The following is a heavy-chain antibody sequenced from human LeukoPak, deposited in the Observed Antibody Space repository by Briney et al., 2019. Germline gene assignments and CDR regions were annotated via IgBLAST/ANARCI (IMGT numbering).Heavy chain of an antibody. Sequence: PGGSLRLSCAASGFTFDNYTMHWVRQAPGKGLEWVSLISWDGGSTYYADSVKGRFTISRDNSKNSLYLQMNSLRAEDTALNYCAKDISFYDSSGYYFDYWGQGTLVTVSS. D-gene: IGHD3-22*01. CDR1: GFTFDNYT. CDR3: AKDISFYDSSGYYFDY. V-gene: IGHV3-43*01. J-gene: IGHJ4*02. CDR2: ISWDGGST.